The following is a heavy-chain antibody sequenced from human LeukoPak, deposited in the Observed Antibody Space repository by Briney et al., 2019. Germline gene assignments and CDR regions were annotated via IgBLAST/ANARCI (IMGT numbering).Heavy chain of an antibody. J-gene: IGHJ5*02. D-gene: IGHD1-26*01. CDR3: ARDYTGNYGWFDP. CDR2: INPNSGGT. V-gene: IGHV1-2*02. CDR1: GYTFTGYY. Sequence: GASVKVSCKASGYTFTGYYMHWVRQAPGQGLEWMGWINPNSGGTNYAQKFQGRVTMTRDMSTSTVYMELSSLRSEDTAVYYCARDYTGNYGWFDPWGQGTLVTVSS.